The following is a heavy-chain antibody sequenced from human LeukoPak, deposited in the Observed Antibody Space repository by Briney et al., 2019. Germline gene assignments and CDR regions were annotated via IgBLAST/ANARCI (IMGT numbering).Heavy chain of an antibody. CDR2: IYSGGST. CDR3: AKLTAVTGNDDH. J-gene: IGHJ4*02. D-gene: IGHD6-19*01. Sequence: GGSLRLSCAASGFTVSSNYMSWVRQAPGKGLEWVSVIYSGGSTYYADSVKGRFTISRDNSKNTLYLQMNSLRAEDTAVYYCAKLTAVTGNDDHWGQGTLVTVSS. CDR1: GFTVSSNY. V-gene: IGHV3-66*04.